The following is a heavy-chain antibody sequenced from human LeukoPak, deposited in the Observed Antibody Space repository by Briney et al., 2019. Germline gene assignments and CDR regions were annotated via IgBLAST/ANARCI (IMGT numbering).Heavy chain of an antibody. CDR3: AKKRHYYHSSGYYFDY. CDR2: ISGSGGST. V-gene: IGHV3-23*01. Sequence: PGGSLRLSCAASGFTFSSYGMSWVRQAPGKGLEWVSAISGSGGSTYYADSVKGRFTISRDNSKNTLYLQMNSLRAEDTAVYYCAKKRHYYHSSGYYFDYWGQGTLVTVSS. CDR1: GFTFSSYG. J-gene: IGHJ4*02. D-gene: IGHD3-22*01.